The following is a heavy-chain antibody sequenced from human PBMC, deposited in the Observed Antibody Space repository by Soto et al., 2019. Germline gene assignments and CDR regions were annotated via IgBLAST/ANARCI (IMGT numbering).Heavy chain of an antibody. D-gene: IGHD3-3*02. V-gene: IGHV3-30-3*01. Sequence: GGSLRLSCAASGFTFSSYAMHWVRQAPGKGLEWVAVISYDGSNKYYADSVKGRFTISRDNSKNTLYLQMNSLRAEDTAVYYCAREALTHKGPFDYWGQGTLVTVSS. CDR1: GFTFSSYA. CDR2: ISYDGSNK. CDR3: AREALTHKGPFDY. J-gene: IGHJ4*02.